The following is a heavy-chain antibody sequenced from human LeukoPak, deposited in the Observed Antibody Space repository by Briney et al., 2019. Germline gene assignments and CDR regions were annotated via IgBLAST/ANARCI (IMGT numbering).Heavy chain of an antibody. V-gene: IGHV3-7*01. CDR2: IKQDGSEK. CDR3: ASPLGMATIYSPYY. D-gene: IGHD5-24*01. J-gene: IGHJ4*02. CDR1: GFTFSSYW. Sequence: GGSLRLSCAASGFTFSSYWMSWVRQAPGKGLEWVANIKQDGSEKYYVDSVKGRFTISRDNAKNSLYLQMNSLRAEDTAVYYCASPLGMATIYSPYYWGQGTLVTVSS.